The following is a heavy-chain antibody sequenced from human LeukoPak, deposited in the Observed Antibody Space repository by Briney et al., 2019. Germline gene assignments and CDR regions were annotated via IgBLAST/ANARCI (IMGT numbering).Heavy chain of an antibody. CDR1: GFSFRDYW. Sequence: GGSLRLSCVASGFSFRDYWMSWVRQAPGKGLEWVADITPDGSDKTYVDSVKGRFTISRDNAKQSLYLQMDTLTAGDTAVYYCVMSWIRQQRDSWGQGTLVTVSS. J-gene: IGHJ4*02. V-gene: IGHV3-7*01. D-gene: IGHD1-1*01. CDR3: VMSWIRQQRDS. CDR2: ITPDGSDK.